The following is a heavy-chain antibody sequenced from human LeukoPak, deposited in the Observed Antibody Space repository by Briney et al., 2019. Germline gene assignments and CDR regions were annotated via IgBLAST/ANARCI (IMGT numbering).Heavy chain of an antibody. Sequence: SETLSLTCTVSGGSVSSGNYYWSWIRQPPGKGLAWIGYIYYSGDTNYNPSLKGRVTISVDTSKNQVSLKLSSVTAADTAVYYCARDPSGYFNYWGQGTLVTVSS. J-gene: IGHJ4*02. CDR2: IYYSGDT. CDR1: GGSVSSGNYY. CDR3: ARDPSGYFNY. V-gene: IGHV4-61*01. D-gene: IGHD3-22*01.